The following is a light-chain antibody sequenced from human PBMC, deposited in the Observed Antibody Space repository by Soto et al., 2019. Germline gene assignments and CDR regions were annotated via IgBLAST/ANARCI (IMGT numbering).Light chain of an antibody. CDR2: WAS. J-gene: IGKJ3*01. CDR1: QSVLYSPNNKNY. CDR3: QHYYTTPPA. Sequence: DIVMTQSTDSLAVSLGERATIKCKSSQSVLYSPNNKNYLAWFQQKPGLPPKLIIYWASTRESGVPDRFSGSGSGTDFTLTISSLQAEDVAVYYCQHYYTTPPAFGPGTKVDIK. V-gene: IGKV4-1*01.